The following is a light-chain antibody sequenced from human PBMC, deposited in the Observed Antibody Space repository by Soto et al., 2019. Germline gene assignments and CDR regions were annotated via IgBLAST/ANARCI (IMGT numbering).Light chain of an antibody. CDR2: RNS. CDR1: ASTIGRNY. V-gene: IGLV1-47*01. Sequence: QSVLTQSPSASGTPGQRVTISCSGSASTIGRNYVYWYQQLPGTAPKLLIYRNSQRPSGVPDRFSGSKSGPSASLAISGLRSEDEADYYCAAWDDNLSGFYVFGDGTKVTVL. CDR3: AAWDDNLSGFYV. J-gene: IGLJ1*01.